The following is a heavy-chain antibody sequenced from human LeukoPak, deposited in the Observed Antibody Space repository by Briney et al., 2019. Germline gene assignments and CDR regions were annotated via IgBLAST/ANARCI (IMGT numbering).Heavy chain of an antibody. J-gene: IGHJ5*02. CDR2: IYYSGST. CDR1: GGSISSITYY. V-gene: IGHV4-39*07. Sequence: SETLSLTCNVSGGSISSITYYWGWIRQTPGTGLEWIGSIYYSGSTYYKPSLKSRVTISVDTSKNQFSLKLSSVTAADTAVYYCARIQLGYCGSTSCYNLPGVRFDPWGQGTLVTVSS. D-gene: IGHD2-2*02. CDR3: ARIQLGYCGSTSCYNLPGVRFDP.